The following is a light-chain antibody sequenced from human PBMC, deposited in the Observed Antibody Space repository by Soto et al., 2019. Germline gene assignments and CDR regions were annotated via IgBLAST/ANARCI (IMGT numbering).Light chain of an antibody. CDR3: QQYDNWPRT. CDR1: QSVGSD. J-gene: IGKJ1*01. V-gene: IGKV3-15*01. CDR2: DAS. Sequence: EKVMTESPATPSVSPGERATLSCRASQSVGSDLAWYQQKPGQPPRLLIYDASTRATGIPSRFSGSGSGTEFTLTISSLKSEDFAVYYCQQYDNWPRTFGQGTKV.